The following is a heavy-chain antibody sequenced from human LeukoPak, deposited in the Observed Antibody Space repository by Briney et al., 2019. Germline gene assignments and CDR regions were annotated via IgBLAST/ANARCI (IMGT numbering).Heavy chain of an antibody. J-gene: IGHJ5*02. CDR2: VHASGSP. CDR3: ARDGYGDYIINWLDP. Sequence: SETLSLTCDVSGGSTSRHYWAWIRLPAGKGLEWIGRVHASGSPDYSPSLKSRVTMSVDTSKNQVSLRLSSMTAADTAVYFCARDGYGDYIINWLDPWGQGTLVTVSS. V-gene: IGHV4-4*07. CDR1: GGSTSRHY. D-gene: IGHD4-17*01.